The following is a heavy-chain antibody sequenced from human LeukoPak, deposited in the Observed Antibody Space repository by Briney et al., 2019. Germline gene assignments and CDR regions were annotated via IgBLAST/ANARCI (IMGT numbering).Heavy chain of an antibody. J-gene: IGHJ4*02. Sequence: GGSLRLSCAASGFTFSSYAMSWVRQAPGKGLEWVSAISGSGGSTYYADSVKGRFTISRDNPKNTLYLQMNSLRAEDTAVYYCAKGKSQYAAAAGFDYWGQGTLVTVSS. CDR2: ISGSGGST. V-gene: IGHV3-23*01. CDR3: AKGKSQYAAAAGFDY. D-gene: IGHD6-13*01. CDR1: GFTFSSYA.